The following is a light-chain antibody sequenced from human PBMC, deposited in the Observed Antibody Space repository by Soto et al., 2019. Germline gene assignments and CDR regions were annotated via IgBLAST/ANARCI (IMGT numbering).Light chain of an antibody. J-gene: IGKJ1*01. CDR1: QSVTGRY. V-gene: IGKV3-20*01. CDR3: QQYGSSPRT. CDR2: GAS. Sequence: IGLTQHQGTLSLYACERATLSFSASQSVTGRYLAWYQQKPGQAPSLLMHGASSRTTGIPERFSGSGSGTDFTLTISRVEPEDFAVYYCQQYGSSPRTFGQGTKVDIK.